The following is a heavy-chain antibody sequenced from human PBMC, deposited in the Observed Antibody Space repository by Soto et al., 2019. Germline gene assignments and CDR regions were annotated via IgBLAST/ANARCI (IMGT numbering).Heavy chain of an antibody. CDR3: AREEGLRPLPYYHFYGMDV. CDR1: GYTFTSYG. V-gene: IGHV1-18*04. CDR2: ISAYNGNT. J-gene: IGHJ6*02. Sequence: ASVKVSCKASGYTFTSYGISWVRQAPGQGLEWMGWISAYNGNTNYAQKLQGRVTMTTDTSTSTAYMELRSLRSDDTAVYYCAREEGLRPLPYYHFYGMDVWSQGTTGTVS.